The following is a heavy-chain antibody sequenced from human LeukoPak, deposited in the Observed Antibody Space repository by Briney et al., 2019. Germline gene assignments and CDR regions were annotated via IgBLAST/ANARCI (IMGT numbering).Heavy chain of an antibody. CDR1: GGSISSGGYS. CDR3: ARGDFAHPGYFDY. J-gene: IGHJ4*02. Sequence: SQTLSLTCAASGGSISSGGYSWSWIRQPPGKGLEWIGYIYHSGSTYYNPSLKSRVTISVDRSKNQFSLKLSSVTAADTAVYYCARGDFAHPGYFDYWGQGTLVTVSS. V-gene: IGHV4-30-2*01. CDR2: IYHSGST. D-gene: IGHD3-3*01.